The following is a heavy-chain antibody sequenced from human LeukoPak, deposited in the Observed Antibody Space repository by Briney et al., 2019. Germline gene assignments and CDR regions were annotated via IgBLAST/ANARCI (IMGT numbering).Heavy chain of an antibody. CDR3: TRAGSLVEWPFYWYFDL. CDR2: IYYSETT. Sequence: PSETLSLTCTVSGVSISSYYWSWIRQPPGKGLEWIGHIYYSETTNYNPSLRSRVTISVDTSKNRFSLKLTSVTAADTALYYCTRAGSLVEWPFYWYFDLWGRGTLVTVSS. CDR1: GVSISSYY. V-gene: IGHV4-59*01. J-gene: IGHJ2*01. D-gene: IGHD3-16*01.